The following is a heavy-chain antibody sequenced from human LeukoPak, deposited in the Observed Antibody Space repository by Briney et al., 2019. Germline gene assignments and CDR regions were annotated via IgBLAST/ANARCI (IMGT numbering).Heavy chain of an antibody. J-gene: IGHJ4*02. CDR3: ARVGSGATIMGS. CDR1: GGSFSDYY. V-gene: IGHV3-11*01. D-gene: IGHD5-12*01. Sequence: LSLTCAVYGGSFSDYYMCWIRQAPGKGLEWVSYISSSGSTIYYADSVKGRFTISRDNAKNSLYLQMNSLRAEDTAVYYCARVGSGATIMGSWGQGTLVTVSS. CDR2: ISSSGSTI.